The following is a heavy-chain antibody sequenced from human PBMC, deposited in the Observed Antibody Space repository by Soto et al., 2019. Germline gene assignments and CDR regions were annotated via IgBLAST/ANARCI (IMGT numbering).Heavy chain of an antibody. CDR1: GSIFSNYA. CDR3: VTDYGADHS. Sequence: PGGSLRLSCSASGSIFSNYAIYWVRQAPGKGLEYVSAISVNGDNTYYADSVRGRSTISRDNSKNTVYLQVSSLRVEDTAVYYCVTDYGADHSWGQGTLVTVSS. D-gene: IGHD4-17*01. V-gene: IGHV3-64D*06. CDR2: ISVNGDNT. J-gene: IGHJ4*02.